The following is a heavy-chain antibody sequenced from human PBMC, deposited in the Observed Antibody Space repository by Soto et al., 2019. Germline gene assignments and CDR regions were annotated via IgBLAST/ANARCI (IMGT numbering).Heavy chain of an antibody. D-gene: IGHD3-16*02. V-gene: IGHV1-18*01. J-gene: IGHJ5*02. Sequence: ASVKVSCKASGYTFTSYGISWLRQAPGQGLEWMGWISAYNGNTNYAQKFQGRVSMTTDTSTSTAYMELRSLRSDDTAVYYCARGGTHLWELALGWFDPWGQGTPVTVSS. CDR3: ARGGTHLWELALGWFDP. CDR2: ISAYNGNT. CDR1: GYTFTSYG.